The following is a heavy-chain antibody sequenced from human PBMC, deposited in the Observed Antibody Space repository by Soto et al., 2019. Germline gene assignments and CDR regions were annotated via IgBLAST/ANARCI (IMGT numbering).Heavy chain of an antibody. V-gene: IGHV3-66*01. CDR1: RFADSSNY. Sequence: VGSRTLTVAESRFADSSNYMILDKQAPGRGLEWVSTIWSGGTTYYADSVKGRFTISRDDSKNTLYLQMNSLRAEDTALYYCAKESGFFAPRARGTLVTVSA. J-gene: IGHJ5*02. CDR2: IWSGGTT. CDR3: AKESGFFAP.